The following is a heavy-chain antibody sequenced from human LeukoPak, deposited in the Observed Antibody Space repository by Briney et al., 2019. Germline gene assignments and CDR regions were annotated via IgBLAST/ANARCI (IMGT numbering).Heavy chain of an antibody. CDR2: IHYSGST. CDR1: GGSLNTYY. V-gene: IGHV4-59*07. D-gene: IGHD3-10*01. CDR3: AWFGGRRLVRGCCCFVGV. Sequence: PSDTLSLTCTVSGGSLNTYYRTWLRQPPGQGLQWIGHIHYSGSTDYNPSLTSRLTISVDTSVDPFSLRLCSVPAADTAVDYCAWFGGRRLVRGCCCFVGVWGGGLVVAVSS. J-gene: IGHJ6*01.